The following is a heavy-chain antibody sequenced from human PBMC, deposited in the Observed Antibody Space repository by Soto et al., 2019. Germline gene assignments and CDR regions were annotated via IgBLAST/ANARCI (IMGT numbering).Heavy chain of an antibody. V-gene: IGHV3-30-3*01. CDR2: ILDDGNNK. CDR1: GFTFSNYI. CDR3: ARDDEGGSYCDLGY. J-gene: IGHJ4*02. Sequence: QVQLAESGGGVVQSGRSLRLSCAASGFTFSNYIMHWVRQAPGKGLEWVAVILDDGNNKYYADSVKGRFTISRDNSKNTLYLQMNSLRTEDTAVYYCARDDEGGSYCDLGYWGQGTLGTVSS. D-gene: IGHD3-10*01.